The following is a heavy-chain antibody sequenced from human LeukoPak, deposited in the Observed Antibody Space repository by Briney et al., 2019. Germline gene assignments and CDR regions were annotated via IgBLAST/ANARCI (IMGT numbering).Heavy chain of an antibody. CDR1: GFTFSSYG. CDR3: ARGPISYYYGMDV. V-gene: IGHV3-21*01. CDR2: ISSSSSYI. J-gene: IGHJ6*02. Sequence: GGSLRLSCAASGFTFSSYGMNWVRQAPGKGLEWVSSISSSSSYIYYADSVKGRFTISRDNAKNSLYLQMNSLRAEDTAVYYCARGPISYYYGMDVWGQGTTVTVSS.